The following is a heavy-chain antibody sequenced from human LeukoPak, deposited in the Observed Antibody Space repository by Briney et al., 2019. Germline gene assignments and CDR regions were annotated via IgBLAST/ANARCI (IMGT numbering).Heavy chain of an antibody. Sequence: ASVKVSCKASGYTFTGYYMHWVRQAPGQGLEWMGWINPNSGGTNYAQKFQGRVTMTTDTSTSTAYMELRSLRSDDTAVYYCARVVYDFWSGYYPPFDYWGQGTLVTVSS. CDR2: INPNSGGT. J-gene: IGHJ4*02. V-gene: IGHV1-2*02. CDR3: ARVVYDFWSGYYPPFDY. CDR1: GYTFTGYY. D-gene: IGHD3-3*01.